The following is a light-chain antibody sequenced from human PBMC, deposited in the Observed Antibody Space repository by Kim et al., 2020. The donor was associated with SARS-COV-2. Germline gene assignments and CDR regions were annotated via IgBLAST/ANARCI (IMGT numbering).Light chain of an antibody. J-gene: IGKJ1*01. CDR3: QQYYSTPWT. CDR2: WAS. Sequence: DIVLTQSPDSLSVSLGEKTTINCRSSQNILYSSNSKNYLAWYQQKPGQSPKLLIYWASTRESGVPDRFSGSGSGTDFTLTISSLQAEDVAVYYCQQYYSTPWTFGQGTKVEI. V-gene: IGKV4-1*01. CDR1: QNILYSSNSKNY.